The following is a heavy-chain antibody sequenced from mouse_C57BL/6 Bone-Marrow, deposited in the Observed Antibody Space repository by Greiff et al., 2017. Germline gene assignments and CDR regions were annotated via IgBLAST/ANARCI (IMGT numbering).Heavy chain of an antibody. J-gene: IGHJ2*01. V-gene: IGHV1-81*01. D-gene: IGHD2-5*01. Sequence: QVQLQQSGAELARPGASVKLSCKASGYTFTSYGISWVKQRTGQGLEWIGEIYPRSGNTYYNEKFKGKATLTADKSSSTAYLELRSLTSEDSAVYFCARLDYSNYFDYWGQGTTLTVSS. CDR2: IYPRSGNT. CDR3: ARLDYSNYFDY. CDR1: GYTFTSYG.